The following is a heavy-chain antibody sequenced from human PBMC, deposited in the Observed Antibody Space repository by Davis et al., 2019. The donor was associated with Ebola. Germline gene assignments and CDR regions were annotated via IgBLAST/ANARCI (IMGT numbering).Heavy chain of an antibody. CDR2: LFHTRSP. J-gene: IGHJ4*02. V-gene: IGHV4-59*12. CDR1: GGSTSAYY. D-gene: IGHD6-6*01. Sequence: GSLRLSCNVSGGSTSAYYWTWIRQPPGKGLEWIGSLFHTRSPDYNPSLKSRVTISVDTSKNQFSLKLSSVTAADTAVYYCARRGSSSFGYWGQGTLVTVSS. CDR3: ARRGSSSFGY.